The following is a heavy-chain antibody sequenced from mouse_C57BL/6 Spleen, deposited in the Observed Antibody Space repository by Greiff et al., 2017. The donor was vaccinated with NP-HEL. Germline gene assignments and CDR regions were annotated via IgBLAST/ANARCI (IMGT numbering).Heavy chain of an antibody. CDR3: TLYYDYDVGYAMDY. Sequence: EVKLVESGGGLVQPGGSMKLSCVASGFTFSNYWMNWVRQSPEKGLEWVAQIRLKSDNYATHYAESVKGRFTISRDDSKSSVYLQMNNLRAEDTGIYYCTLYYDYDVGYAMDYWGQGTSVTVSS. D-gene: IGHD2-4*01. J-gene: IGHJ4*01. V-gene: IGHV6-3*01. CDR1: GFTFSNYW. CDR2: IRLKSDNYAT.